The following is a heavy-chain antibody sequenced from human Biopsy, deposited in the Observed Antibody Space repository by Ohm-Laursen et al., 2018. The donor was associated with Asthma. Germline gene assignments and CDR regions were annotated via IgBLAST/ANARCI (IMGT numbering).Heavy chain of an antibody. CDR1: PGSINDYY. CDR2: VHSTGST. CDR3: ARATSTWSQSGPHYFDH. D-gene: IGHD6-13*01. V-gene: IGHV4-59*01. J-gene: IGHJ4*02. Sequence: SETLSLTCTVSPGSINDYYWNWMRQFPGKGLEWIGYVHSTGSTRFNPSLKSRLTISVDTSVDQVSLKLTSVTAADTTVYYCARATSTWSQSGPHYFDHWGQGTLVTVSS.